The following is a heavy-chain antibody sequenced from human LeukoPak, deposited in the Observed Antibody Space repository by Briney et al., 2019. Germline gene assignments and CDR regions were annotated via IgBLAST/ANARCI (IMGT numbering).Heavy chain of an antibody. D-gene: IGHD3-22*01. J-gene: IGHJ4*02. CDR1: GYTFTGYY. Sequence: ASVKVSCKASGYTFTGYYMHWVRQAPGQGLEWMGRINPNSGGTNYAQKFQGRVTMTRDTSISTAYMELSRLRSDDTAVYYCAREPLRIVARGENDYGGRGTLATVSS. CDR2: INPNSGGT. V-gene: IGHV1-2*06. CDR3: AREPLRIVARGENDY.